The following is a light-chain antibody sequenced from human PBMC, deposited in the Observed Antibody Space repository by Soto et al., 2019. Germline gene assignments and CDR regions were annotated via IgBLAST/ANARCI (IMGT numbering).Light chain of an antibody. CDR3: HQYGSSPPST. CDR2: GAS. V-gene: IGKV3-20*01. J-gene: IGKJ2*01. Sequence: EIVLTQSPGTLSLSPGERATLSCRASQSVSSSYLAWYQQKPGQAPRLLIYGASSRATGIPDRFSGSWAGTDCTLTISRLEPEDFGVYYCHQYGSSPPSTVGQGTKLEIK. CDR1: QSVSSSY.